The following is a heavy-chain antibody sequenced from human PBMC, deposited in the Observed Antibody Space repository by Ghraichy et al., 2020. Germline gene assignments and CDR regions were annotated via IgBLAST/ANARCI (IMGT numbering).Heavy chain of an antibody. Sequence: ASVKVSCKASGYTFTSYAMHWVRQAPGQRLEWMGWINAGNGNTKYSQKFQGRVTITRDTSASTAYMELSSLRSEDTAVYYCAMAQSYDFWSGYYGWFDPWGQGTLVTVSS. D-gene: IGHD3-3*01. CDR2: INAGNGNT. V-gene: IGHV1-3*01. CDR1: GYTFTSYA. CDR3: AMAQSYDFWSGYYGWFDP. J-gene: IGHJ5*02.